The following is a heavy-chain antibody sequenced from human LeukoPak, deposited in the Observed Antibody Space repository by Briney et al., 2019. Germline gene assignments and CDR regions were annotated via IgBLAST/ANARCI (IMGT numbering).Heavy chain of an antibody. D-gene: IGHD3-22*01. CDR1: GFTFSSDC. J-gene: IGHJ4*02. Sequence: GGSLRLSCAASGFTFSSDCMNWVRQAPGKGLEWVSSISSTGSYIYYTDSVKGRFTISRDNSKNTLYLQMNSLRAEDTAVYYCANPHSSGFSDYWGQGTLVTVSS. CDR2: ISSTGSYI. CDR3: ANPHSSGFSDY. V-gene: IGHV3-21*01.